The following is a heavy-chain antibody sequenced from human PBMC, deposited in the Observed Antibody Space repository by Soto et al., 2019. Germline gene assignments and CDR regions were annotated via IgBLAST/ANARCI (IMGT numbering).Heavy chain of an antibody. Sequence: SETLSLTCTISGGSISSGDFYWTWIRQPPGKALEWIGYIYYDGSTNYNPSLKSRVTISVDTSKNQFSLKLSSVTAADTAVYYCAREGAARGYYYYGMDVWGQGTTVTVSS. V-gene: IGHV4-61*08. CDR2: IYYDGST. CDR3: AREGAARGYYYYGMDV. CDR1: GGSISSGDFY. J-gene: IGHJ6*02. D-gene: IGHD3-16*01.